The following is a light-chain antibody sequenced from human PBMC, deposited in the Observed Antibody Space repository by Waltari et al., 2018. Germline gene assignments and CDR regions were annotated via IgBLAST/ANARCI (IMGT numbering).Light chain of an antibody. CDR3: CSYAGSGIVI. Sequence: QSALTQPASVSGSPGKSLTISCTGTSSDVGKYNLVSWYQQHPGKVPKVMIYEVTKRPSGVSNRFSGSNSGNTASLTISGLQAEDEADYYCCSYAGSGIVIFGGGTKLTVL. CDR1: SSDVGKYNL. V-gene: IGLV2-23*02. CDR2: EVT. J-gene: IGLJ2*01.